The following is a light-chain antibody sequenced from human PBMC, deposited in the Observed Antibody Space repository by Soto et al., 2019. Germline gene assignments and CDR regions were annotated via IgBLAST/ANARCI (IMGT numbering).Light chain of an antibody. V-gene: IGLV1-51*01. CDR3: GTWDASLSAGV. CDR2: NDD. CDR1: SSNIETNP. J-gene: IGLJ2*01. Sequence: QSVLTQPPSVSAAPGQKVTISCSGSSSNIETNPVSWYRHLPGTVPKLLIHNDDKRPSGIPDRFSGSKSGTSATLGITGLQTRDEADYYCGTWDASLSAGVFGGGTKLTVL.